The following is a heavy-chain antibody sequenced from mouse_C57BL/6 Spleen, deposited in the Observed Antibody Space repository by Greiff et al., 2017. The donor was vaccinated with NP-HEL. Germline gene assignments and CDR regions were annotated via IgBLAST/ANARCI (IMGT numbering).Heavy chain of an antibody. D-gene: IGHD5-5*01. CDR2: INPNNGGT. J-gene: IGHJ1*03. CDR1: GYTFTDYY. V-gene: IGHV1-26*01. CDR3: ARPPLYLRRYFDV. Sequence: EVQLQQSGPELVKPGASVKISCKASGYTFTDYYMNWVKQSHGKSLEWIGDINPNNGGTSYNQKFKGKATLTVDKSSSTAYMELRSLTSEDSAVYYCARPPLYLRRYFDVWGTGTTVTVSS.